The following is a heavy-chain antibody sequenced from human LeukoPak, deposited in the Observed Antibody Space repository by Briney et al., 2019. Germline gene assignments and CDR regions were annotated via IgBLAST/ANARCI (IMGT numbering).Heavy chain of an antibody. V-gene: IGHV3-23*01. Sequence: GGSLRLSCAASGFTFSSFGMTWVRQAPGKGLEWVSSISDSGDNTYYADSVRGRFTISRDNSENTLYLQVSSLRAEDTAVYYCAKHPYCSSTSCYFDYWGQGTLVTVSS. J-gene: IGHJ4*02. D-gene: IGHD2-2*01. CDR2: ISDSGDNT. CDR1: GFTFSSFG. CDR3: AKHPYCSSTSCYFDY.